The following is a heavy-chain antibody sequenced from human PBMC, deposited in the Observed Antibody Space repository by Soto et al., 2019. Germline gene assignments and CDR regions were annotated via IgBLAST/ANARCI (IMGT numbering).Heavy chain of an antibody. CDR1: GGSFSGYY. CDR2: INHSGST. J-gene: IGHJ4*02. Sequence: QVQLQQWGAGLLKPSETLSLTCAVYGGSFSGYYWSWIRQPPGKGLEWIGEINHSGSTNYNPSLKRRVTISVDTSKNQFSLNLSSVNAADTAVYYCASAHPTMYGDYLLGRKTKFDYGGQGTLVTVSS. D-gene: IGHD4-17*01. CDR3: ASAHPTMYGDYLLGRKTKFDY. V-gene: IGHV4-34*01.